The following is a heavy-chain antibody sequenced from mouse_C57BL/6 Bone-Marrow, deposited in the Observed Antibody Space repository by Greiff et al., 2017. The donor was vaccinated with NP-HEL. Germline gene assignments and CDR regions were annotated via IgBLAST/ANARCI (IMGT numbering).Heavy chain of an antibody. D-gene: IGHD3-2*02. CDR1: GYTFTDYY. CDR3: ARLGRQLRLPFAY. Sequence: VQLQQSGPVLVKPGASVKMSCKASGYTFTDYYMNWVKQSHGKSLEWIGVINPYNGGTSYNQKFKGKATLTVDKSSSTAYMELNSLTSEDSAVYYCARLGRQLRLPFAYWGQGTLVTVSA. J-gene: IGHJ3*01. CDR2: INPYNGGT. V-gene: IGHV1-19*01.